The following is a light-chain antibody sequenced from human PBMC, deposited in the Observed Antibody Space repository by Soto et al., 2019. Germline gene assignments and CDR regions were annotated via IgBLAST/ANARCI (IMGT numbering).Light chain of an antibody. Sequence: DIVLTQTRLSSPVTLGQPASISCRSSQSLVHIDGNTYFTCLQQRPGQPPRLLIYKISNRFPGVPDRSSASGAGTDFTLKMSWVEAEDVGGYYCLQATQSYTFGQGTRLEIK. CDR1: QSLVHIDGNTY. CDR2: KIS. J-gene: IGKJ2*01. CDR3: LQATQSYT. V-gene: IGKV2-24*01.